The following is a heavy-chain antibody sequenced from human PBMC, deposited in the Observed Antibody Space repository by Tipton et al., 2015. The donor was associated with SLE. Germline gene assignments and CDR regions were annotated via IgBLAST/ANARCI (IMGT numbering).Heavy chain of an antibody. J-gene: IGHJ3*02. V-gene: IGHV3-23*01. CDR1: GFTFSSYA. CDR2: ISGSGGST. CDR3: AHTYYYDSSGYSDAFDI. D-gene: IGHD3-22*01. Sequence: SLRLSCAVSGFTFSSYAMSWVRQAPGKGLEWVSAISGSGGSTYYADSVKGRFTISRDNSKNTLYLQMNSLRAEDTAVYYCAHTYYYDSSGYSDAFDIWGQGTMVTVSS.